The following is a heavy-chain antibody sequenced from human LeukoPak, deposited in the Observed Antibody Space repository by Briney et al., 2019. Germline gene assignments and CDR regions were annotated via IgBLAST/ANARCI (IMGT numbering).Heavy chain of an antibody. CDR1: GGSISSSSYY. V-gene: IGHV4-39*07. Sequence: SENLSLTCTVSGGSISSSSYYWGWIRQPPGKGLEWIGEIFHSGSTNYNPSLKSRVTISVDKSRNQFSLKLSTVTAADTAMYYCARHRGSGGRYGMDVWGQGTTVTVSS. D-gene: IGHD6-19*01. CDR2: IFHSGST. CDR3: ARHRGSGGRYGMDV. J-gene: IGHJ6*02.